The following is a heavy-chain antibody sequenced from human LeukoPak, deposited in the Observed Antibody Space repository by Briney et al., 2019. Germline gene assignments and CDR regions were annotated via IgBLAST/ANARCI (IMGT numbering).Heavy chain of an antibody. V-gene: IGHV1-46*01. CDR1: GGTFSSYA. J-gene: IGHJ4*02. CDR3: ARAGYSSSWYVHY. CDR2: INPSGGST. D-gene: IGHD6-13*01. Sequence: GASVKVSCKASGGTFSSYAISWVRQAPGQGLEWMGIINPSGGSTSYAQKFQGRVTMTRDTSTSTVYMELSSLRSEDTAVYYCARAGYSSSWYVHYWGQGTLVTVSS.